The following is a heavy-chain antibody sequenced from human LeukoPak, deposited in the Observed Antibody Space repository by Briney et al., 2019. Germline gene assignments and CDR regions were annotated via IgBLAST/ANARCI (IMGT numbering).Heavy chain of an antibody. CDR1: GFTFSSYS. CDR2: ISSSSSYI. V-gene: IGHV3-21*04. D-gene: IGHD6-6*01. CDR3: ANYNEYSSSSSGY. J-gene: IGHJ4*02. Sequence: PGGSLRLSCAASGFTFSSYSMNWVRQAPGKGLEWVSFISSSSSYIYYADSVKGRFTISRDNSKNTLYLQMNSLRAEDTAVYYCANYNEYSSSSSGYWGQGTLVTVSS.